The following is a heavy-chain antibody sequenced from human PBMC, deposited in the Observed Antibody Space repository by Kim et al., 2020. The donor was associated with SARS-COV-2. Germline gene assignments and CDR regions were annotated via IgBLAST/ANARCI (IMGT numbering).Heavy chain of an antibody. J-gene: IGHJ5*02. D-gene: IGHD3-22*01. CDR3: ARDGDYYDTSGSGWFDP. V-gene: IGHV4-30-2*04. Sequence: LQSRVTISIDTSKNQFSLRLSSVTAADTAVYYCARDGDYYDTSGSGWFDPWGQGTLVTVSS.